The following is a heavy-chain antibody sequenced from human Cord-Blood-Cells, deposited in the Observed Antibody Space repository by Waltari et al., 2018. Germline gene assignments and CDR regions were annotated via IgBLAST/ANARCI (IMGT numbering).Heavy chain of an antibody. D-gene: IGHD6-13*01. V-gene: IGHV4-39*01. CDR1: VGSISSSSYY. CDR3: ARPAYSSSWYFDY. J-gene: IGHJ4*02. CDR2: IYYSGST. Sequence: QLQLQESGPGLVTPSQTLSLPCTVSVGSISSSSYYWAWLRQPPGKGLEWIGSIYYSGSTYYNPSLKSRVTISVDTSKNQFSLKLSSVTAADTAVYYCARPAYSSSWYFDYWGQGTLVTVSS.